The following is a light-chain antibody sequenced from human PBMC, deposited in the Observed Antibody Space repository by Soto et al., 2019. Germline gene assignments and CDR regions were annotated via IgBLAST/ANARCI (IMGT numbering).Light chain of an antibody. J-gene: IGKJ2*01. CDR1: QSVSTY. Sequence: EIVLTQSPGTLSLSPGERATLSCRAIQSVSTYLAWYQQKPGQAPRLLIYGASSRATDIPDRFSGSGSGTDFTLTISRLEPEDCAVYYCQQYGSSPFTFGQGTKLEIK. CDR3: QQYGSSPFT. V-gene: IGKV3-20*01. CDR2: GAS.